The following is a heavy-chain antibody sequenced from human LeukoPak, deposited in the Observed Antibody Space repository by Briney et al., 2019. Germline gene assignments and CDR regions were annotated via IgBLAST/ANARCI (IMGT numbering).Heavy chain of an antibody. CDR2: ISWNSGSI. CDR1: GFTFDDYA. Sequence: PGGSLRLSCAASGFTFDDYAMHWVRQAPGKGLEWVSGISWNSGSIGYADSVKGRFTISRDNAKNSLYLQMNSLRAEDTAVYYCAKVPYYYDSSGYHPAYYFDSWGQGTLVTVSS. J-gene: IGHJ4*02. V-gene: IGHV3-9*01. D-gene: IGHD3-22*01. CDR3: AKVPYYYDSSGYHPAYYFDS.